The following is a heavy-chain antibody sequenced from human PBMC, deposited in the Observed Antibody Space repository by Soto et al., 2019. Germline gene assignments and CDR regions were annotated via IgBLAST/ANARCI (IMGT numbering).Heavy chain of an antibody. D-gene: IGHD1-1*01. CDR2: ISGSGGST. CDR3: AKGTANDPRVYDY. J-gene: IGHJ4*01. Sequence: PGGSLRLSCAASGFTFSSHAMSWVRQAPGKGLEWVSAISGSGGSTYYADSVKGRFTISRDNSKNTLYLQMNSLRAEDTAVYYCAKGTANDPRVYDYWGHGTLVTVSS. V-gene: IGHV3-23*01. CDR1: GFTFSSHA.